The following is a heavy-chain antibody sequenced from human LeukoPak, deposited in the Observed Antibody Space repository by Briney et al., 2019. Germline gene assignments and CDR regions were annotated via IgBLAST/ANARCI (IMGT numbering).Heavy chain of an antibody. D-gene: IGHD3-3*01. CDR1: GYTFISYA. Sequence: ASVKVSCKASGYTFISYAMNWVRQAPGQGLEWMGWINPNSGGTNYAQKFQGRVTMTRDTSISTAYMELSRLRSDDTAVYYCARTYYDFWSGYSDRQGSIDYWGQGTLVTVSS. V-gene: IGHV1-2*02. CDR2: INPNSGGT. CDR3: ARTYYDFWSGYSDRQGSIDY. J-gene: IGHJ4*02.